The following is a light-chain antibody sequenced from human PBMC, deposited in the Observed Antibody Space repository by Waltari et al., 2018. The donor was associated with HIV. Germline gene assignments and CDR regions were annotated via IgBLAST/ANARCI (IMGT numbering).Light chain of an antibody. CDR2: EVT. V-gene: IGLV2-14*03. J-gene: IGLJ2*01. CDR3: TSYTTASTVL. Sequence: QSALTQPASVSGSPGQSINISCTGSSSDIGYYNYVAWYQQHPGKVPNLIIFEVTNRPSGISTRFSGSKSGNTAALTISGLQPEDEADYYCTSYTTASTVLFGGGTKLTVL. CDR1: SSDIGYYNY.